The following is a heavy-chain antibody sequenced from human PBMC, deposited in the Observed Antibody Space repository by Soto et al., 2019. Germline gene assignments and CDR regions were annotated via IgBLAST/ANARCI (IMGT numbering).Heavy chain of an antibody. D-gene: IGHD4-17*01. V-gene: IGHV1-69*13. CDR3: ARDLNGYGGNRVYYYGMDV. J-gene: IGHJ6*02. Sequence: SVKVSCKASGGTFSSYAISWVRQAPGQGLEWMGGIIPIFGTANYAQKFQGRVTITADESTSTAYMELSSLRSEDTAVYYCARDLNGYGGNRVYYYGMDVWGQGTTVTVSS. CDR1: GGTFSSYA. CDR2: IIPIFGTA.